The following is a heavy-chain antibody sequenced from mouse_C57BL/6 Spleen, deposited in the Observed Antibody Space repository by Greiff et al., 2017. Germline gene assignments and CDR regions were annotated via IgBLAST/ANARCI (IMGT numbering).Heavy chain of an antibody. V-gene: IGHV1-19*01. D-gene: IGHD1-1*01. CDR3: ARRGEIITTVVDLDY. J-gene: IGHJ2*01. CDR2: INPYNGGT. Sequence: EVQLQESGPVLVKPGASVKMSCKASGYTFTDYYMNWVKQSHGKSLEWIGVINPYNGGTSYNQKFKGKATLTVDKSSSTAYMELNSLTSEDSAVYYCARRGEIITTVVDLDYWGQGTTLTVSS. CDR1: GYTFTDYY.